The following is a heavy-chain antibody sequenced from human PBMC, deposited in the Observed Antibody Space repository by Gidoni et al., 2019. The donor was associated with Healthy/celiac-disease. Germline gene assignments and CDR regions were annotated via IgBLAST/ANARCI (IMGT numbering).Heavy chain of an antibody. CDR3: ARAPGYCSGGSCFRGYFDY. CDR2: IIPIFGTA. CDR1: GGTCSSYA. J-gene: IGHJ4*02. Sequence: QVQLVQSGAEVKKPGSSVKVSCKASGGTCSSYAISWVRQAPGQGLAWMGGIIPIFGTANYAQKFQGRVTITADESTSTAYMELSSLRSEDTAVYYCARAPGYCSGGSCFRGYFDYWGQGTLVTVSS. V-gene: IGHV1-69*01. D-gene: IGHD2-15*01.